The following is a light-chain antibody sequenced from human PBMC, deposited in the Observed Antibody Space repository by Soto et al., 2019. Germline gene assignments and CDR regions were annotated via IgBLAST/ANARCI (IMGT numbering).Light chain of an antibody. Sequence: QSALTQPASVSGSPGQSITISCTGTSSDVGGYKYVSWYQQHPGKAPKVLIYEVSARPSGVSTRFSGPKSGNTAARTIAGLEAEDEADYYCSSYTSSSSVVFGGGTKLTVL. J-gene: IGLJ2*01. CDR2: EVS. V-gene: IGLV2-14*01. CDR3: SSYTSSSSVV. CDR1: SSDVGGYKY.